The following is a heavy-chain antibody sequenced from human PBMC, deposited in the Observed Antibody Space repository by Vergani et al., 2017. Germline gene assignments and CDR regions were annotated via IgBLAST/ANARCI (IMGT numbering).Heavy chain of an antibody. CDR2: INPSGGST. J-gene: IGHJ4*02. CDR1: GYTFTSYY. D-gene: IGHD3-22*01. CDR3: ARDPPLVDSSGYYPAHNFDD. V-gene: IGHV1-46*01. Sequence: QVQLVQSGAEVKKPGASVKVSCKASGYTFTSYYMHWVRQAPGQGLEWMGIINPSGGSTSYAQKFQGRVTMTRDTSTSTVYMELSSLRSEDTAVYYCARDPPLVDSSGYYPAHNFDDWGQGTLVTVSS.